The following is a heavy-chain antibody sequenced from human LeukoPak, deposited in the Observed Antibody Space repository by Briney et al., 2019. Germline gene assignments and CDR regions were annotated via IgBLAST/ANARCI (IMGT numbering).Heavy chain of an antibody. J-gene: IGHJ6*03. CDR2: TSGSN. Sequence: NPSETLSLICAVSGPPLSSHYWIWIRQPPRKGLEWIGYTSGSNSDNPSLHSPVAVSVHPSQNQVSLSLTSVTAADTAGYYCARVLAIFGLDTTDFYMDVWGKGTTVTVSS. V-gene: IGHV4-59*11. CDR1: GPPLSSHY. CDR3: ARVLAIFGLDTTDFYMDV. D-gene: IGHD3/OR15-3a*01.